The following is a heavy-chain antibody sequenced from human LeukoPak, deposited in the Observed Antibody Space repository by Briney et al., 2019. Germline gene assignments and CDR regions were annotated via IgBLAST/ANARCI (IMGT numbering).Heavy chain of an antibody. J-gene: IGHJ4*02. CDR3: ARVSTIFGVVPEGV. Sequence: ASVKVSCKASGYTFTGYYMHWVRQAPGQGLEWMGWINPNSGGTNYAQKFQGRVTVTRDTSISTAYMELSRLRSDDTAVYYCARVSTIFGVVPEGVWGQGTLVTVSS. CDR1: GYTFTGYY. CDR2: INPNSGGT. D-gene: IGHD3-3*01. V-gene: IGHV1-2*02.